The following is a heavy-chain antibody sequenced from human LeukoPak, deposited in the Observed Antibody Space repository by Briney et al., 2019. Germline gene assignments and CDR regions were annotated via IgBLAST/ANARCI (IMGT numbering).Heavy chain of an antibody. Sequence: TGGSLRLSCAASGFTFSSYEMNWVRQAPGKGLEWVSYISSSGSTIYYADSVKGRFTISRDNSKNTLYLQMNSLRAEDTAVYYCAKDTRYSSSWFTWAFDYWGQGTLVTVSS. V-gene: IGHV3-48*03. J-gene: IGHJ4*02. D-gene: IGHD6-13*01. CDR1: GFTFSSYE. CDR2: ISSSGSTI. CDR3: AKDTRYSSSWFTWAFDY.